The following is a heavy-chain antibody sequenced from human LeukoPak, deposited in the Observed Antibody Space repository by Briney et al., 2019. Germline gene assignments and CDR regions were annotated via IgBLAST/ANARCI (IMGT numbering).Heavy chain of an antibody. CDR2: IYYSGST. CDR1: GGSISSGGYY. J-gene: IGHJ4*02. Sequence: SETPSLTCTVAGGSISSGGYYWSWIRQHPGKGLEWIGYIYYSGSTYYNPSLKSRVTISVDTSKNQFSLKLSSVTAADTAVYYCAREERPEFGGVIVPRYWGQGTLVTVSS. V-gene: IGHV4-31*03. CDR3: AREERPEFGGVIVPRY. D-gene: IGHD3-16*02.